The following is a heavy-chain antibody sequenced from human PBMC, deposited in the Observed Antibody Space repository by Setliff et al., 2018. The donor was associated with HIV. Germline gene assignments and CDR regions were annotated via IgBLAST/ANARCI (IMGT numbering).Heavy chain of an antibody. CDR3: HSGYDTEEQSYFDY. V-gene: IGHV3-74*01. Sequence: QPGGSLRLSCAASGFTFSSYAMHWVRQAPGKGLVWVSRVNRDGSSTTYADSVKDRFTISRDNAKNTLYLQMNSLRAEDTGVYYCHSGYDTEEQSYFDYWGQGALVTVSS. J-gene: IGHJ4*02. CDR2: VNRDGSST. D-gene: IGHD5-12*01. CDR1: GFTFSSYA.